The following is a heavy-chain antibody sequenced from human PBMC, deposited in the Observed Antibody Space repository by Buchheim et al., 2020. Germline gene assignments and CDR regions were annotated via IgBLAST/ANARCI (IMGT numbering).Heavy chain of an antibody. CDR2: ISYDGSNK. V-gene: IGHV3-30*18. CDR3: AKEYYYGSGSYYSLPYYYYGMDV. J-gene: IGHJ6*02. Sequence: QVQLVESGGDVVQPGRSLRLSCAASGFTFSSYGMHWVRQAPGKGLEWVAVISYDGSNKYYADYVKGRFTISRDNYKKQLYLQMNSLRAEDTAVYYCAKEYYYGSGSYYSLPYYYYGMDVWGQGTT. D-gene: IGHD3-10*01. CDR1: GFTFSSYG.